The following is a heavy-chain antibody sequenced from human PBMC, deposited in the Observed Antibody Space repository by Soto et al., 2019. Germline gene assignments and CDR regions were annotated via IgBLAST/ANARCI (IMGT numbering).Heavy chain of an antibody. V-gene: IGHV3-9*01. D-gene: IGHD4-4*01. J-gene: IGHJ6*02. CDR2: ISWNSGSI. Sequence: EVQLVESGGGLVQPGRSLRLSCAASGFTFDDYAMHWVRQAPGEGLEWVSGISWNSGSIGYADSVKGRFTISRDTAKNSLYLQMNSLRAEDTAFYYCAKGSTVVHYCGMDVCGQGTTVTVSS. CDR3: AKGSTVVHYCGMDV. CDR1: GFTFDDYA.